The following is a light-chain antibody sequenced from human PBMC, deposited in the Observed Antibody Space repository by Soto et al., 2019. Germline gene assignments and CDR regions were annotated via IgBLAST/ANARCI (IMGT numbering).Light chain of an antibody. CDR1: SSDFGIYNS. CDR2: DVT. V-gene: IGLV2-14*01. CDR3: SSFTSSSSYV. Sequence: QSALTQPASVSGSPGQSITLLCTGTSSDFGIYNSVSRYQQHPGKAPKLMIHDVTNRPSGVSSRFSGSRSGNTASLTISGLQAEDEADYYCSSFTSSSSYVFGPGTKVTVL. J-gene: IGLJ1*01.